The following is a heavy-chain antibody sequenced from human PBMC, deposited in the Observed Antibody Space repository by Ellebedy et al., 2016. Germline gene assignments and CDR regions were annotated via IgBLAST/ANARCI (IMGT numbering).Heavy chain of an antibody. CDR3: AGGAYDGSGGFDY. Sequence: VSVKVSCKSSGYTFTNYAIHWVRQAPGQRLEWMGWINVGNGNTKYPQKFQGRVTITRDTSASTAYMELSSLRSEDTGVYYCAGGAYDGSGGFDYWGQGTLVTVSS. CDR2: INVGNGNT. V-gene: IGHV1-3*01. J-gene: IGHJ4*02. CDR1: GYTFTNYA. D-gene: IGHD3-22*01.